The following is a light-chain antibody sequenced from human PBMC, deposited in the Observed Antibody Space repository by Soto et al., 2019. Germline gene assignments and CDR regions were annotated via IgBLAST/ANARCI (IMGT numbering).Light chain of an antibody. J-gene: IGLJ2*01. CDR2: DVN. Sequence: QSALSQPASMSGSPGQSITISCTGTSSDVGGYNYVSWYRQYPGKAPTLIIYDVNNRPSEVSNRFSGSKSGNTASLTISGLQAEDEADYYCSSHSSSSTLVVFGGGTKLTVL. CDR3: SSHSSSSTLVV. V-gene: IGLV2-14*03. CDR1: SSDVGGYNY.